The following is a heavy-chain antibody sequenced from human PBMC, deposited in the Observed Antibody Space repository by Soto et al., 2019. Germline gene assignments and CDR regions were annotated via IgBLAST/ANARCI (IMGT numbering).Heavy chain of an antibody. Sequence: SETLSLTCTVSGGSISSYYWSWIRQPPGKGLEWIGYIYYSGSTNYSPSLKSRVTISVDTSKNQFSLKLSSVTAADTAVYYCARKVVTAIRAFDIWGQGTMVTVSS. CDR1: GGSISSYY. CDR3: ARKVVTAIRAFDI. CDR2: IYYSGST. D-gene: IGHD2-21*02. J-gene: IGHJ3*02. V-gene: IGHV4-59*01.